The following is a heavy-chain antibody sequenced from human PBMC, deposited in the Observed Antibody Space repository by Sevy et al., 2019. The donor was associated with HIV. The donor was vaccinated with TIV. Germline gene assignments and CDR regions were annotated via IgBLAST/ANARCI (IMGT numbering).Heavy chain of an antibody. CDR3: ARDRYYGITGTTSDY. CDR2: INPNSGGT. V-gene: IGHV1-2*02. CDR1: GYTFTGYY. J-gene: IGHJ4*02. D-gene: IGHD1-7*01. Sequence: ASVKVSCKASGYTFTGYYMHWVRQAPGQGLEWMGWINPNSGGTNYAQKFQGRVTMTRDTSISTAYMELSRLRSDETAVYYCARDRYYGITGTTSDYWGQGTLVTVSS.